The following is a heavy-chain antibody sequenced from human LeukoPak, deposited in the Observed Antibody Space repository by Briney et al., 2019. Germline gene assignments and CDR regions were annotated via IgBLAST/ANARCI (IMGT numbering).Heavy chain of an antibody. D-gene: IGHD3-16*01. V-gene: IGHV4-31*03. CDR3: TRALGAFFDY. CDR1: GGSITTGGYF. J-gene: IGHJ4*02. CDR2: IYDGGST. Sequence: SFETLSLTCTVSGGSITTGGYFWTWIRQHPGKGLEWIGYIYDGGSTYYNPSLKSRVTISLDTSQNQFSLGLSSVTAADTAVYYCTRALGAFFDYWGQGNLVTVSS.